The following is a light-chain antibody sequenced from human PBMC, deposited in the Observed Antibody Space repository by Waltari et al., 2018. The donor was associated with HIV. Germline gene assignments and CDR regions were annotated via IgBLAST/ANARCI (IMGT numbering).Light chain of an antibody. V-gene: IGLV3-1*01. Sequence: SYEVTQPPSVAVSPGQTASTPCSGYALGAKSTCWYQQKPGQSPLLVIYQDNKRPSGIPERFSGSSSGHTATLTISGTLPMDEADYYCQAWGSSTSGVFGTGTKLTVL. CDR3: QAWGSSTSGV. CDR1: ALGAKS. J-gene: IGLJ3*02. CDR2: QDN.